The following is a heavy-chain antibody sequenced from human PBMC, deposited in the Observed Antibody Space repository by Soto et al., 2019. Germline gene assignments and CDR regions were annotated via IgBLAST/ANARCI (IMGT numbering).Heavy chain of an antibody. CDR2: IFYSGTT. Sequence: SETLSLTCTVSGGSISSSSYYWGWIRQPPGKGLEWIGSIFYSGTTYYNPSLKSRVTISVDTSKNQFSLKLSSVTAADTAVYYCARVPDVWGQGTTVTVSS. CDR3: ARVPDV. J-gene: IGHJ6*02. V-gene: IGHV4-39*07. CDR1: GGSISSSSYY.